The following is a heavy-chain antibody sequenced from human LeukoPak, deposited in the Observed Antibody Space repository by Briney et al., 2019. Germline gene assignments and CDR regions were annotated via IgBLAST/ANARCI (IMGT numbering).Heavy chain of an antibody. Sequence: AESLRLSCAASGFTFSTYAMNWVRQAPGKGLEWLSSISVTSRDIYYAASVKGRFILSRDNSKNTLCLQMNSLRTEDTAVYFWAKAPLGLAFDYWGEGTLVTVSS. CDR2: ISVTSRDI. J-gene: IGHJ4*02. CDR1: GFTFSTYA. V-gene: IGHV3-21*01. D-gene: IGHD6-19*01. CDR3: AKAPLGLAFDY.